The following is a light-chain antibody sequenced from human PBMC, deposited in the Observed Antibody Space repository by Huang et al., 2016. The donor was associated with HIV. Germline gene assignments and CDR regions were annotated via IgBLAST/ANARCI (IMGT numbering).Light chain of an antibody. J-gene: IGKJ2*02. CDR3: MQSTHLRT. V-gene: IGKV2-29*02. CDR1: QSLLHSDGKTY. Sequence: IVMTQPPLSLSFTPGQPATISCKSNQSLLHSDGKTYLYWYLQRPGQSPQLLIYDVSSRFSGVPDRFRGSGSGTDFTLKISRVEAGDVGIYYCMQSTHLRTFGQGTKLEIK. CDR2: DVS.